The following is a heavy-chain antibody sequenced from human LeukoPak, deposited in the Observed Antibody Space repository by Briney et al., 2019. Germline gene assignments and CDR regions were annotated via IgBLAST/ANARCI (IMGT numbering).Heavy chain of an antibody. D-gene: IGHD3-22*01. Sequence: GGSLRLSCAASGFTFSSYAVSWVRQAPGKGLEWVSAISGSGGSTYYADSVKGRFTISRDNSKNTLYLQMNSLRAEDTAVYYCAKDYYDSSGYHFDYWGQGTLVTVSS. CDR2: ISGSGGST. CDR3: AKDYYDSSGYHFDY. V-gene: IGHV3-23*01. CDR1: GFTFSSYA. J-gene: IGHJ4*02.